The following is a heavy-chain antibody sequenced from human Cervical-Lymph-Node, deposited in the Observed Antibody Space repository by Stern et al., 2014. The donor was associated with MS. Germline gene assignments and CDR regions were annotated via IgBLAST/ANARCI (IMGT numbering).Heavy chain of an antibody. D-gene: IGHD1-7*01. CDR1: GFTFSNYG. CDR2: IWYDGNKK. Sequence: QLVESGGGVFQPGRPLRLSCAASGFTFSNYGMHWVHHAPGKGLEWLAVIWYDGNKKYYADSVKGRFTISRDNSKNTLFLQMSSLTAEDTALYYCARGNWNYEGMGYWGQGTLVTVSS. V-gene: IGHV3-33*01. CDR3: ARGNWNYEGMGY. J-gene: IGHJ4*02.